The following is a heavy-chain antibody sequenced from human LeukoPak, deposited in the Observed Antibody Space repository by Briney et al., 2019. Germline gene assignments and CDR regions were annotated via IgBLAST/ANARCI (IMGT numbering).Heavy chain of an antibody. J-gene: IGHJ4*02. CDR2: ISGSGGST. CDR3: AKPYYYDSSGYQDY. D-gene: IGHD3-22*01. V-gene: IGHV3-23*01. Sequence: GGSLGLSCAASGFTFSSYAMSWVRQAPGKGLEWVSAISGSGGSTYYADSVKGRFTISRDNSKNTLYLQMNSLRAEDTAVYYCAKPYYYDSSGYQDYWGQGTLVTVSS. CDR1: GFTFSSYA.